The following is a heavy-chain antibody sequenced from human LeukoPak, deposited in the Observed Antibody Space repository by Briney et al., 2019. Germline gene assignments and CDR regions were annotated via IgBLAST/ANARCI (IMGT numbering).Heavy chain of an antibody. J-gene: IGHJ3*02. V-gene: IGHV3-21*01. CDR1: GFTFSSYS. CDR3: ARLDYYGSGSDAFDI. D-gene: IGHD3-10*01. Sequence: GGSLRLSCAASGFTFSSYSMNWVRQAPGKGLEWASSISSSSSYIYYADSVKGRFTISRDNAKNSLYLQMNSLRAEDTAVYYCARLDYYGSGSDAFDIWGQGTMVTVSS. CDR2: ISSSSSYI.